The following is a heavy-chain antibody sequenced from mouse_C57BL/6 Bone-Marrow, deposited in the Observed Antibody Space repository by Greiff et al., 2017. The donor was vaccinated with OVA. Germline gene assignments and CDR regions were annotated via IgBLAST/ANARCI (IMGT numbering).Heavy chain of an antibody. V-gene: IGHV5-2*01. D-gene: IGHD2-4*01. CDR3: ARESDYGWFAY. CDR2: INSDGGST. Sequence: EVKLMESGGGLVQPGESLKLSCESNEYEFPSHDMSWVRKTPEKRLELVAAINSDGGSTYYPDTMERRFIISRDNTKKTLYLQMRSLRSEDTALYYCARESDYGWFAYWGQGTLVTVSA. CDR1: EYEFPSHD. J-gene: IGHJ3*01.